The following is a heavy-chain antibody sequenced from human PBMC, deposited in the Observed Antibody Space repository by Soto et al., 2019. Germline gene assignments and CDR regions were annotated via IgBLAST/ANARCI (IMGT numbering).Heavy chain of an antibody. D-gene: IGHD3-9*01. V-gene: IGHV4-39*01. CDR1: GDSISSSNYF. CDR2: IFYSGST. J-gene: IGHJ4*02. CDR3: AIRYVWFYFDY. Sequence: SETLSLTCTVSGDSISSSNYFWGWIRQPPGKGLKWIGTIFYSGSTYYNPSLKSRVTISVDTSKNQFSLRLISVPAAATALYYCAIRYVWFYFDYWGQGSLVTVSS.